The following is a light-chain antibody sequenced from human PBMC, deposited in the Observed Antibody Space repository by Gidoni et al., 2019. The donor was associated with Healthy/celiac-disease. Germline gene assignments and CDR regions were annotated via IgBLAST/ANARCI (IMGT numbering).Light chain of an antibody. J-gene: IGKJ2*04. CDR1: QSVSSSY. CDR3: QQYGSSPPMCS. V-gene: IGKV3-20*01. Sequence: IVLTQSPGTLSLSPGERATLSCRASQSVSSSYLAGYQQKPGQAPRLLIYGASSRATGIPDRFSGSGSGTDFTLTISRLEPEDFAVYYCQQYGSSPPMCSFGQGTKLEIK. CDR2: GAS.